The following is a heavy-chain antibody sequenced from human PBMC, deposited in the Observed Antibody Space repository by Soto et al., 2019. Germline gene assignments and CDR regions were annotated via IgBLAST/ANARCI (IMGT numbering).Heavy chain of an antibody. Sequence: QVQLQESGPGLVKPSETLSLTCTVSGGSISSYYWSWIRQPPGKGLEWIGYIYYSGSTNYKPSLKGRVTISVDTAKNQFSLKLSSVTAADTAVYYCARRYGGSIDYWGQGTLVTVSS. J-gene: IGHJ4*02. CDR1: GGSISSYY. CDR3: ARRYGGSIDY. D-gene: IGHD2-15*01. V-gene: IGHV4-59*08. CDR2: IYYSGST.